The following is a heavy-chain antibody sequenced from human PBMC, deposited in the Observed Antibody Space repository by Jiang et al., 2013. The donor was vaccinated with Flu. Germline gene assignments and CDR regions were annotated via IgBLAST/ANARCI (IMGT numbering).Heavy chain of an antibody. CDR3: ASQRGGDYYDSIGYGDY. J-gene: IGHJ4*02. V-gene: IGHV3-48*03. Sequence: RLSCAASRFTFSSYEMNWVRQAPGKGLEWVSYISSSGSTIYYADSVKGRFTISRDNAKNSLYLQMNSLRAEDTAVYYCASQRGGDYYDSIGYGDYWGQGTLVTVSS. D-gene: IGHD3-22*01. CDR2: ISSSGSTI. CDR1: RFTFSSYE.